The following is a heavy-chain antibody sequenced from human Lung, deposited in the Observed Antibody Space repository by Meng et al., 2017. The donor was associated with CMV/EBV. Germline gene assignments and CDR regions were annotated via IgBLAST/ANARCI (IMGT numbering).Heavy chain of an antibody. CDR1: GYTFGSYG. CDR2: FVNYVDT. J-gene: IGHJ4*02. V-gene: IGHV1-18*01. D-gene: IGHD2-15*01. Sequence: QVRLLLAGPEVKKPGASVRVSCKASGYTFGSYGICWVRQAPGQGLEWMGWFVNYVDTYPAPKFQGRVTMTTDTHTNTAFMELRSLTSDDTAVYYCASGTPGRSYCDYWGQGTLVTVSS. CDR3: ASGTPGRSYCDY.